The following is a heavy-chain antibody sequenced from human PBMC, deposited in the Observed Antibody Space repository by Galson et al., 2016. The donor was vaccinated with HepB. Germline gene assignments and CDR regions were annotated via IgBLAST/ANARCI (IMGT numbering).Heavy chain of an antibody. Sequence: SLRLSCAASGFNFSSYVMSWVRQAPGKGLEWVGRIRGKSDGGTTDYAAAGKGRFTISRDDSKNTLYLQMSSLTTEDTAVYYCTARAAKGGQGTLVTVSS. CDR3: TARAAK. CDR2: IRGKSDGGTT. CDR1: GFNFSSYV. D-gene: IGHD2-15*01. J-gene: IGHJ4*02. V-gene: IGHV3-15*01.